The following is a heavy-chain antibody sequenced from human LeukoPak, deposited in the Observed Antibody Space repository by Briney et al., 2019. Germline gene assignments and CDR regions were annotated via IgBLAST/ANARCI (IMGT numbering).Heavy chain of an antibody. V-gene: IGHV4-34*01. Sequence: SETLSLSCAVYGGSFSGYYWSWIRQPAGKGLEWIGEINHSGSTNYNPSLKSRVTISVDTSKNQFSLKLSSVTAADTAVYYCARALRLGEFPPDYYYGMDVWGKGTTVTVSS. CDR2: INHSGST. D-gene: IGHD3-16*01. CDR1: GGSFSGYY. CDR3: ARALRLGEFPPDYYYGMDV. J-gene: IGHJ6*04.